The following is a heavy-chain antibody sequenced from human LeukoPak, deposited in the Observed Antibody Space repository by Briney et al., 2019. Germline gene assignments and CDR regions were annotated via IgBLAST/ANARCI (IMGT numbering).Heavy chain of an antibody. V-gene: IGHV3-23*01. CDR1: GFIFSSHG. Sequence: GGSLRLSCAASGFIFSSHGMNWVRQAPGKGLEWVSGISPSGDITYYADSVKGRFTISRDNSKNTLYLQMNSLRVEDTALYYCAKYDTGASFDYWGQGTLVTVSS. CDR3: AKYDTGASFDY. D-gene: IGHD2-8*02. CDR2: ISPSGDIT. J-gene: IGHJ4*02.